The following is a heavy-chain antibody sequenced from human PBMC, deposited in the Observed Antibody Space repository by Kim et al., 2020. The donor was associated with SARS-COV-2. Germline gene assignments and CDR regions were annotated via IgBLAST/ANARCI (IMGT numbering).Heavy chain of an antibody. CDR2: T. CDR3: ATAERTDAEFDF. J-gene: IGHJ4*02. D-gene: IGHD1-1*01. Sequence: TRYAQRIQGRVTITRDTSASTAYMERSSLRSEDLAVYFCATAERTDAEFDFWGQGTLVTVSS. V-gene: IGHV1-3*01.